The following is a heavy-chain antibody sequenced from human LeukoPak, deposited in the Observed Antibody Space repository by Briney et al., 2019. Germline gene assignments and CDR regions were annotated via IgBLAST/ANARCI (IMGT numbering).Heavy chain of an antibody. V-gene: IGHV3-7*01. CDR2: IKQDGGEK. Sequence: GGSLRLSCAASGFPFSNYWMSWVRQAPGKGLEWVANIKQDGGEKYYVDSVKGRFTISRDNAKNSLYLQMNSLRAEDTPVYYCARAHNWKYGSFDFWGQGTLVTVSS. CDR3: ARAHNWKYGSFDF. J-gene: IGHJ4*02. D-gene: IGHD1-7*01. CDR1: GFPFSNYW.